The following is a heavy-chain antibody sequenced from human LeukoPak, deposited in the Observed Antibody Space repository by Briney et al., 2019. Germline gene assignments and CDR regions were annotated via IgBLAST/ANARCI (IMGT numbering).Heavy chain of an antibody. V-gene: IGHV3-48*01. Sequence: GGSLRLSCAASGFPLSSYSINWVRQAPGKGLEWVSYINIDSITVNYAASVKGRFTISRANAKNSLYLQMNSLRAEDTAVYYCSTAKFDNWGQGTLVTVSS. CDR1: GFPLSSYS. CDR3: STAKFDN. J-gene: IGHJ4*02. CDR2: INIDSITV.